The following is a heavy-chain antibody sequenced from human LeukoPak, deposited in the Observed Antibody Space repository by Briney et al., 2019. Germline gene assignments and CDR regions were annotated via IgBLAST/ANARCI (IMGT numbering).Heavy chain of an antibody. CDR2: ITSTGGDT. D-gene: IGHD1-26*01. Sequence: GGSLRLSCAASGFTFSSYAVSWVRQAPGKGLEWVSAITSTGGDTYYADSVRGRFTISRDNSKSTLYLQTNSLRAEDTGIYYCAERGYINNYYTCWGQGTLVTVSS. V-gene: IGHV3-23*01. CDR1: GFTFSSYA. CDR3: AERGYINNYYTC. J-gene: IGHJ4*02.